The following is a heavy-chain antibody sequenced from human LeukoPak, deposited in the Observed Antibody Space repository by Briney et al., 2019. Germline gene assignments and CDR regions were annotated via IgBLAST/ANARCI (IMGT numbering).Heavy chain of an antibody. J-gene: IGHJ6*03. D-gene: IGHD4-17*01. Sequence: GGSLSFSCAASGFTFSSYDMHWVRQATGKGLEWVSAIGTAGATYDPGSVKGRFTISRENAKTSLCLQMNSLRAGDTAVYYCARAPTVSHYYYYMDVWGKGTTVTVSS. CDR3: ARAPTVSHYYYYMDV. CDR1: GFTFSSYD. V-gene: IGHV3-13*01. CDR2: IGTAGAT.